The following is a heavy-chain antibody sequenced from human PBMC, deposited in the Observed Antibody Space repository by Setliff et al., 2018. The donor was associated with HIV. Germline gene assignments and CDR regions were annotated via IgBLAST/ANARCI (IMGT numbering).Heavy chain of an antibody. J-gene: IGHJ4*02. D-gene: IGHD2-2*02. V-gene: IGHV4-39*01. CDR1: GDSITSNDDY. Sequence: SETLSLTCTVSGDSITSNDDYWGWIRQPPGKGLEWIGNIYYSGGTDYHPSLKSRVTISVDTSKNQFSLKLGSVTAADTAVYYCARQERYCTSADCYRYFNYWGQGTLVTVSS. CDR3: ARQERYCTSADCYRYFNY. CDR2: IYYSGGT.